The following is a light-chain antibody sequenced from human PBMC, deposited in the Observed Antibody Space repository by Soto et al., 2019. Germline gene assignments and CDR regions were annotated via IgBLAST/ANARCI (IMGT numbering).Light chain of an antibody. Sequence: QSVLTQPASVPGSPGQSITISCTGTSSDVGGYNYVSWYQQHPGKAPKLMIYDVSTRPSGVSNRFSGSKSGNTASLTISGLQAEDGADYYCSSYTSSSTLGVFGTGTKLTVL. CDR1: SSDVGGYNY. J-gene: IGLJ1*01. CDR3: SSYTSSSTLGV. CDR2: DVS. V-gene: IGLV2-14*01.